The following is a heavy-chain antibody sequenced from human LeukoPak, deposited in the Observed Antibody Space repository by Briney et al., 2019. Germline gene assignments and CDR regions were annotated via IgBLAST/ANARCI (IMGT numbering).Heavy chain of an antibody. Sequence: SETLSLTCTVSGGSISSSDYYWGWIRQPPGKGLEWIGSIFYSGSTYYNPSLKSPVTISADMSKNYFSLRLSSVTAADTAVYYCARGVAAAGREDYWGQGTLVTVSS. CDR3: ARGVAAAGREDY. CDR2: IFYSGST. J-gene: IGHJ4*02. CDR1: GGSISSSDYY. D-gene: IGHD6-13*01. V-gene: IGHV4-39*02.